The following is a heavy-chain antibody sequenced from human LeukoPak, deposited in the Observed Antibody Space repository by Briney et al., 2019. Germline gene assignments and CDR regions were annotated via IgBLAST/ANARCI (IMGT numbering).Heavy chain of an antibody. J-gene: IGHJ3*02. Sequence: GEPRKSSGKRPESPSATYSWAGVRKLQGKGLEWMAINYPAGSNTRYSPSFQGQVTISADKSISTAYLQWSIRKAWDTAMYYCARWFYGPTADAFDIWGQGTMVTVSS. CDR3: ARWFYGPTADAFDI. D-gene: IGHD2/OR15-2a*01. CDR1: ESPSATYS. CDR2: NYPAGSNT. V-gene: IGHV5-51*01.